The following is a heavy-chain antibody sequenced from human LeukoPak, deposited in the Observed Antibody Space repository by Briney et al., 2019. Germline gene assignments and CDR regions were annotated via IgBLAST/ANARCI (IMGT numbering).Heavy chain of an antibody. V-gene: IGHV3-30-3*01. CDR1: GFTFSSYA. D-gene: IGHD5-24*01. CDR3: ARLSEMATMLDY. J-gene: IGHJ4*02. Sequence: PGGSLRLSCAASGFTFSSYAMHWVRQAPGKGLEWVAVISYDGSNKYYADSVKGRFTISRDNSKNTLYLQMNSLRAEDTAVYYCARLSEMATMLDYWGQGTLVAVSS. CDR2: ISYDGSNK.